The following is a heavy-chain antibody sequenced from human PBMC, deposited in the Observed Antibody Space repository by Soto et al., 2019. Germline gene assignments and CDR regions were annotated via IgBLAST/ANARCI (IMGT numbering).Heavy chain of an antibody. CDR3: ARAYSSRWDDAFDI. V-gene: IGHV1-69*02. J-gene: IGHJ3*02. D-gene: IGHD6-13*01. CDR1: GGTFSSYT. Sequence: GASVKVSCKASGGTFSSYTISWVRQAPGQGLEWMGRIIPILGIANYAQKFQGRVTITADKSTSTAYMELSSLRSEDTAVYYCARAYSSRWDDAFDIWGQGTMVTVSS. CDR2: IIPILGIA.